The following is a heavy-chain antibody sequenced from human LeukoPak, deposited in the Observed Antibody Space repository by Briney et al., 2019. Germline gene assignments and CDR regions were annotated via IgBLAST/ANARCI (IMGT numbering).Heavy chain of an antibody. Sequence: ASVKVSCKASGYTFTNYAMNWVRQAPGQGLEWMGWINTNTGNPTYAQGFTGRFVFSLDTSVSAAYLQISSLKAEDTAVYYCARVGATHYYYYYMDVWGKGTTVTVSS. CDR1: GYTFTNYA. V-gene: IGHV7-4-1*02. CDR3: ARVGATHYYYYYMDV. J-gene: IGHJ6*03. CDR2: INTNTGNP. D-gene: IGHD1-26*01.